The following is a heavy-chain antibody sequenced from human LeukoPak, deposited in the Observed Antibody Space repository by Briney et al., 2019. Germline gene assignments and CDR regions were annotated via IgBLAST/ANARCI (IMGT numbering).Heavy chain of an antibody. J-gene: IGHJ6*04. CDR3: AELGITMIGGV. CDR2: ISSSGSTI. Sequence: GGSLRLSCAASGFTVSSNYMSWVRQAPGKGLKWVSYISSSGSTIYYADSAKGRFTISRDNAKNSLYLQMNSLRAEDTAVYYCAELGITMIGGVWGKGTTVTISS. V-gene: IGHV3-11*04. D-gene: IGHD3-10*02. CDR1: GFTVSSNY.